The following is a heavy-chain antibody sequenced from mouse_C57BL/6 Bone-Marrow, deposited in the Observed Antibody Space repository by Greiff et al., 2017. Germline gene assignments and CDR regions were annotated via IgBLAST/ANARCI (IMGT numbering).Heavy chain of an antibody. D-gene: IGHD2-3*01. CDR1: GYTFTSYW. Sequence: QVQLQQPGAELVMPGASVKLSCKASGYTFTSYWMHWVKQRPGQGLEWIGEIDPSDSNTNYNQKFKGKSTLTVDKSSSTAYMQLSSLTSEDSAVYYCAREDDGYHWYFDGWGTGTTVTFSS. CDR3: AREDDGYHWYFDG. V-gene: IGHV1-69*01. J-gene: IGHJ1*03. CDR2: IDPSDSNT.